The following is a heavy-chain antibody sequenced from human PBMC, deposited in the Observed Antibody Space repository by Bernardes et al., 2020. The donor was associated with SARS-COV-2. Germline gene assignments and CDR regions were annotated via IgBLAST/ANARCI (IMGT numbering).Heavy chain of an antibody. CDR3: ASGMYYDFRYGMDV. D-gene: IGHD3-3*01. CDR1: GFTFSDYY. J-gene: IGHJ6*02. CDR2: ISSSGSTI. V-gene: IGHV3-11*01. Sequence: GGSLRLSCAASGFTFSDYYMSWIRQAPGKGLEWVSYISSSGSTIYYADSVKGRFTISRDNAKNSLYLQMNSLRAEDTAVYYCASGMYYDFRYGMDVWGQGTTVTVSS.